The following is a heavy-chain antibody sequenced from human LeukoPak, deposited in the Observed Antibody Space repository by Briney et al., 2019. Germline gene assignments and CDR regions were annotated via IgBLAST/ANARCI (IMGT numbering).Heavy chain of an antibody. J-gene: IGHJ4*02. Sequence: GGSLRLSCAASGFTFSSYSMNWVRQAPGKGLEWVSSISSSSSYIYYADSVKGRFTISRDNAKNSLYLQMNSLRAEDTAVYYCARDTNYYDSIGYQKFDYWGQGTLVTVSS. CDR1: GFTFSSYS. CDR2: ISSSSSYI. CDR3: ARDTNYYDSIGYQKFDY. V-gene: IGHV3-21*01. D-gene: IGHD3-22*01.